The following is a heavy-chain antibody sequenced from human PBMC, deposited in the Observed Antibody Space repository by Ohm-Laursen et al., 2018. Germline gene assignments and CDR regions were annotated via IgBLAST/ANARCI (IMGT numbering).Heavy chain of an antibody. J-gene: IGHJ4*02. V-gene: IGHV3-66*01. CDR3: GVFLDLYYFDY. CDR2: IYSSGST. D-gene: IGHD3-16*01. Sequence: GSLRLSCTASGFTVSRNYMSWVRQAPGKGLEWVSLIYSSGSTYYADSVKGRFTISRDNSKNTLYLQMNSLRAEDTAVYYCGVFLDLYYFDYWGQGTLVTVSS. CDR1: GFTVSRNY.